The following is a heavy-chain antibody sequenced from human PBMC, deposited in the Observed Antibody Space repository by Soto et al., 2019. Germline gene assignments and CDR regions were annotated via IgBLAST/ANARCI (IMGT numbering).Heavy chain of an antibody. CDR3: ARGREVAGSWDYYYYMDV. CDR2: INSDGSST. J-gene: IGHJ6*03. V-gene: IGHV3-74*01. Sequence: GGSLRLSCAASGFTFSSYWMHWVRQAPGKGLVWVSRINSDGSSTSYADSVKGRFTISRDNAKNTLYLQMNSLRSEDTAVYYCARGREVAGSWDYYYYMDVWGKGTTVTAP. D-gene: IGHD6-19*01. CDR1: GFTFSSYW.